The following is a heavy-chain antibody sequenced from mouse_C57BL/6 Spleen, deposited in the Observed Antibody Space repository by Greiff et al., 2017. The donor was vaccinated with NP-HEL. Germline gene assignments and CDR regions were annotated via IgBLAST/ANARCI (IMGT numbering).Heavy chain of an antibody. J-gene: IGHJ1*03. D-gene: IGHD1-3*01. CDR3: AGARVGYFDV. CDR1: GFTFSDYY. Sequence: EVKLVESEGGLVQPGSSMKLSCTASGFTFSDYYMAWVRQVPEKGLEWVANINYDGSSTYYLDSLKSRFIISRDNAKNILYLQMSSLKSEDTATYYCAGARVGYFDVWGTGTTVTVSS. CDR2: INYDGSST. V-gene: IGHV5-16*01.